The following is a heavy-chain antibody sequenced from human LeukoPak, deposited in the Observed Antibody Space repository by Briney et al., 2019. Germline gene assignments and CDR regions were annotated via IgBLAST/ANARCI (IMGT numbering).Heavy chain of an antibody. D-gene: IGHD4-17*01. V-gene: IGHV3-23*01. CDR3: AKSAVTVTKREYYFDY. Sequence: GGSLRLSCAASGFTFSTYAMSWVRQAPGKGLEWVADISGSGGSTYYADSVKGRFTISRDNSENTLYLQMNSLRAEDTAVYYCAKSAVTVTKREYYFDYWGQGALVTVSS. CDR1: GFTFSTYA. J-gene: IGHJ4*02. CDR2: ISGSGGST.